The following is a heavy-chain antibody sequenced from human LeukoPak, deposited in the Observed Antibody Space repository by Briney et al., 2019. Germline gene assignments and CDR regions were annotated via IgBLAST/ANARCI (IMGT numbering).Heavy chain of an antibody. Sequence: SVKVSCKASGGTLSSYAISWVRQAPGQGLEWMGGIIPIFGTANYAQKFQGRVTITADESTSTAYMELSSLRSEATAVYYCARDPGSLGYFDYWGQGTLVTVSS. D-gene: IGHD1-14*01. V-gene: IGHV1-69*01. J-gene: IGHJ4*02. CDR2: IIPIFGTA. CDR1: GGTLSSYA. CDR3: ARDPGSLGYFDY.